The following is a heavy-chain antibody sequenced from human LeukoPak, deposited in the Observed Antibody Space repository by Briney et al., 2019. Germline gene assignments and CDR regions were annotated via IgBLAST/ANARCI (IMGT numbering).Heavy chain of an antibody. V-gene: IGHV1-69*13. CDR2: IIPIFGTA. Sequence: EASVKVSCKASGGTFSSYAISWVRQAPGQGLEWMGGIIPIFGTANYAQKFQGRVTITADESTSTAYMELSGLRSEDTAVYYCARESWVRGVILPNWFDPWGQGTLVTVSS. J-gene: IGHJ5*02. D-gene: IGHD3-10*01. CDR3: ARESWVRGVILPNWFDP. CDR1: GGTFSSYA.